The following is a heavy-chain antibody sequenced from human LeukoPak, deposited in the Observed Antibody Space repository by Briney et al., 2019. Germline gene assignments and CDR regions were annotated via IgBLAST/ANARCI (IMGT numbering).Heavy chain of an antibody. CDR1: GGSVRSGGYC. Sequence: PSETLSLTCTVSGGSVRSGGYCLNWIRQHPGEGLEWIGFIYDSGNAYYNPSYNPSLKSRVTISVDTSENQFSLKLTSVTAADTAVYYCAVGELGTEVDYWGQGTLVTVSS. CDR3: AVGELGTEVDY. J-gene: IGHJ4*02. D-gene: IGHD3-10*01. V-gene: IGHV4-31*03. CDR2: IYDSGNA.